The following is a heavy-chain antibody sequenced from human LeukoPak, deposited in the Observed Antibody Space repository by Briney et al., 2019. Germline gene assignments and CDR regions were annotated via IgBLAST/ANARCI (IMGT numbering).Heavy chain of an antibody. D-gene: IGHD2-21*02. Sequence: GGSLRLSCAASGFTVSSNYMSWVRQAPGKGLEWVANIKQDGSVKYYVDSVKGRFTISRDNAKNSLYLQMNSLRAEDTAVYYCARIVYCGDDRLDAFDIWGQGTMVTVSS. CDR2: IKQDGSVK. CDR3: ARIVYCGDDRLDAFDI. CDR1: GFTVSSNY. V-gene: IGHV3-7*01. J-gene: IGHJ3*02.